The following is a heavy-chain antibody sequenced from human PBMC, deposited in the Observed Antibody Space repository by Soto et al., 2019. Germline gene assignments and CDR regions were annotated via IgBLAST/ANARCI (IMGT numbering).Heavy chain of an antibody. CDR1: GFTFSSYG. D-gene: IGHD3-3*01. J-gene: IGHJ4*02. V-gene: IGHV3-30*18. Sequence: GGSLRLSCAASGFTFSSYGMHWVRQAPGKGLEWVAVISYDGSNKYYADSVKGRFTISRDNSKNTLYLQMNSLRAEDTAVYYCAKGTTYYDFWSGYHVFDYWGQGTLVTVSS. CDR3: AKGTTYYDFWSGYHVFDY. CDR2: ISYDGSNK.